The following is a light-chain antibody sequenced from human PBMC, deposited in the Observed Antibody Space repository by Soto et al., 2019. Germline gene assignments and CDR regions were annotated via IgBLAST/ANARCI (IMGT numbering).Light chain of an antibody. CDR3: QQHNQWPIT. Sequence: VMTHAQATLSVSPCERATLSCRASQTINNNVAWYQLKDGQVPRLVIYGASTRATDIPARFSGSGSGTEFTLTINSLQSEDSAVYYCQQHNQWPITFGQGTRLEI. V-gene: IGKV3-15*01. J-gene: IGKJ5*01. CDR2: GAS. CDR1: QTINNN.